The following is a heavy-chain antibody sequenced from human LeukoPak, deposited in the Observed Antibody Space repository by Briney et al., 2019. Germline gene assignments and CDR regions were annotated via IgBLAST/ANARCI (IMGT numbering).Heavy chain of an antibody. J-gene: IGHJ1*01. Sequence: SETLPLTCAVSGYSVNTGFYWGWIRQPPGKGLEWIGSFWHDGKTYYNPSLKSRLTISMDTSRNHFSLRLNSVTATDTAVYYCARQRGGIMAATAIDIWGQGTLVTVSS. CDR3: ARQRGGIMAATAIDI. D-gene: IGHD1-26*01. V-gene: IGHV4-38-2*01. CDR1: GYSVNTGFY. CDR2: FWHDGKT.